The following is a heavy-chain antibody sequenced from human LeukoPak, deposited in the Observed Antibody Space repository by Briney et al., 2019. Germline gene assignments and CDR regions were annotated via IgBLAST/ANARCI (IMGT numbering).Heavy chain of an antibody. D-gene: IGHD2-15*01. Sequence: APQTLTCAVCGGFSSRYHWSWPPQPPEGGVEWISDFYYSGNTNYKPSLKSRVAISVDTSKNHVSLKLSSVTAADTAVYYCARRYCSGDSCYAIHYYYYYYMDVWGKGTTVTVSS. J-gene: IGHJ6*03. CDR3: ARRYCSGDSCYAIHYYYYYYMDV. V-gene: IGHV4-34*01. CDR1: GGFSSRYH. CDR2: FYYSGNT.